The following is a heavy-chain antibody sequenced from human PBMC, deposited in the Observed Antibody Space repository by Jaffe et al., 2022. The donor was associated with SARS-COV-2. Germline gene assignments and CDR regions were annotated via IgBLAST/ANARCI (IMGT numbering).Heavy chain of an antibody. CDR3: AKSSIAVAGKGRGCLDY. D-gene: IGHD6-19*01. J-gene: IGHJ4*02. CDR1: GFTFDDYA. Sequence: EVQLVESGGGLVQPGRSLRLSCAASGFTFDDYAMHWVRQAPGKGLEWVSGISWNSGSIGYADSVKGRFTISRDNAKNSLYLQMNSLRAEDTALYYCAKSSIAVAGKGRGCLDYWGQGTLVTVSS. V-gene: IGHV3-9*01. CDR2: ISWNSGSI.